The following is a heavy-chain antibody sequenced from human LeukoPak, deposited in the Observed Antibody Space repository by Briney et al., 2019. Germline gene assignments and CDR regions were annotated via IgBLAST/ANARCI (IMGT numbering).Heavy chain of an antibody. Sequence: SETLSLTCTVSGGSISSSSYYWGWIRQPPGKGLEWIGSIYYSGSTYYNPSLKSRVTISVDTSKNQFSLKLSSVTAADTAVYYCARFRDYVWGSYRYYNWFDPWGQGTLVTVSS. D-gene: IGHD3-16*02. CDR2: IYYSGST. J-gene: IGHJ5*02. V-gene: IGHV4-39*01. CDR1: GGSISSSSYY. CDR3: ARFRDYVWGSYRYYNWFDP.